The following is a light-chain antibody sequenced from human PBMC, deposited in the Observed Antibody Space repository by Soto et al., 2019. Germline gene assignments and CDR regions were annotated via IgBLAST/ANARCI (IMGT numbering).Light chain of an antibody. V-gene: IGLV2-14*01. CDR2: EVS. J-gene: IGLJ1*01. CDR3: ISYTSDDVRYV. CDR1: NSYVGIYDF. Sequence: QSVLTQPASVSGTPGQSITISCTGSNSYVGIYDFVSWYQHHPGRAPKLIVSEVSHRPSGVSNRFSGSKSGNTASLTISGLQSEDEADYYCISYTSDDVRYVFGTGTKLTVL.